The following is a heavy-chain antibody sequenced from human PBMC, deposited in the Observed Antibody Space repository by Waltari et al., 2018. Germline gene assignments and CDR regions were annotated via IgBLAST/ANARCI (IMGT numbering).Heavy chain of an antibody. V-gene: IGHV4-59*01. CDR3: ARYCSSTSCIGVFDP. CDR2: IYYRCST. J-gene: IGHJ5*02. D-gene: IGHD2-2*01. Sequence: QVQLQESGPGLVKPSETLSLTCTVSGGSISSYYWSWTRQPPGKGLEWIGYIYYRCSTNLNPSLRSRVTISVDTSMNQFSLKLGSVPAADTAVYYCARYCSSTSCIGVFDPWGQRTLVTVSS. CDR1: GGSISSYY.